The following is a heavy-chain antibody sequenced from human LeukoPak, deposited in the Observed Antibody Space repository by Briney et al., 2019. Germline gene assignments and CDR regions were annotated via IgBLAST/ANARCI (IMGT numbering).Heavy chain of an antibody. V-gene: IGHV3-30*18. D-gene: IGHD2-8*01. CDR2: ISYDGSNK. CDR1: GFTFSSYG. Sequence: PGGSLRLSCAASGFTFSSYGMPWVRQAPGKGLEWVAVISYDGSNKYYADSVKGRFTISRDNSKNTLYLQMNSLRAEDTAVYYCAKDQRGYCTNGVCYTFDYWGQGTLVTVSS. J-gene: IGHJ4*02. CDR3: AKDQRGYCTNGVCYTFDY.